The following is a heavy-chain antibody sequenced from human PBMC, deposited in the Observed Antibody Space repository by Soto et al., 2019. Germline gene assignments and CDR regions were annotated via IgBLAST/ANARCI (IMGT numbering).Heavy chain of an antibody. CDR3: ARSTFNWFDP. J-gene: IGHJ5*02. Sequence: PGGSLRLSCAASGFTFNDFFMTWIRQAPGRGPEWVASTSNSGNSVYYADSVKGRFTVSRDNAQNTLTLQMTDLRVDDTAVYYCARSTFNWFDPWGQGTLVTV. V-gene: IGHV3-11*01. CDR2: TSNSGNSV. CDR1: GFTFNDFF.